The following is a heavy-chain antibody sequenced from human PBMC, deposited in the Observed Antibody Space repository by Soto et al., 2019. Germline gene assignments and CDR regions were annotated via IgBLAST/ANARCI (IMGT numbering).Heavy chain of an antibody. CDR2: IYYSGST. Sequence: QVQLQESGPGLVKPSQTLSLTCTVSGGSISSGGYYWSWIRQHPGKGLEWIGYIYYSGSTYYNPYLKSRVTISVDTSKNQFSLKLSSVTAADTAVYYCARDVAAAGTLYFDLWGRGTLVTVSS. J-gene: IGHJ2*01. CDR3: ARDVAAAGTLYFDL. D-gene: IGHD6-13*01. V-gene: IGHV4-31*03. CDR1: GGSISSGGYY.